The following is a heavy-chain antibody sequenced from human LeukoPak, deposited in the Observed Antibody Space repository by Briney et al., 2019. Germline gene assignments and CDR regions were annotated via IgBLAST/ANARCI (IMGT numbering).Heavy chain of an antibody. Sequence: ASVKVSCKASGYTFTSYGISWVRQAPGQGLEWMGWISAYNGNTNYAQKLQGRVTMTTDTSTSTAYMELRSLRSDDTAVYYCARDGEDYYDSSGYYRFYAFDIWGQGTMVTVSS. D-gene: IGHD3-22*01. CDR2: ISAYNGNT. J-gene: IGHJ3*02. CDR3: ARDGEDYYDSSGYYRFYAFDI. V-gene: IGHV1-18*01. CDR1: GYTFTSYG.